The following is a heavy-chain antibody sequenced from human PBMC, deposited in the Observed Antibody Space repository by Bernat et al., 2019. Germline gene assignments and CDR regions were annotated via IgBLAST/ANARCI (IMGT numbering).Heavy chain of an antibody. V-gene: IGHV1-18*01. D-gene: IGHD3-22*01. Sequence: QVQLVQSGAEVKKPGASVKVSCKASGYTFTSYGISWVRQAPGQGLEWMGWISAYNGNTNYAQQLQGRVTMTTDTSTSTAYMELRSLRSDDTAVYYCARVPHPDIFYYDSSGYLPAFDIWGQGTMVTVSS. J-gene: IGHJ3*02. CDR1: GYTFTSYG. CDR2: ISAYNGNT. CDR3: ARVPHPDIFYYDSSGYLPAFDI.